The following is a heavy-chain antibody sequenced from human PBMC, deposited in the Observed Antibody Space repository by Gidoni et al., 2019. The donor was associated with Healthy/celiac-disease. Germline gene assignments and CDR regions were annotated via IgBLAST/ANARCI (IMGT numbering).Heavy chain of an antibody. Sequence: DVQLVESGGCLVQPGGSLRLSCAASRFTFSAHYMDWVRQAPGKGLEWVGRTRNKGNSYTTEYAASVKGRFKISRDDSKNSLYLQMNSLKTEDTAGDYCARDPYYYDSSGYALWGQGTLVTVSS. J-gene: IGHJ4*02. CDR3: ARDPYYYDSSGYAL. D-gene: IGHD3-22*01. CDR2: TRNKGNSYTT. V-gene: IGHV3-72*01. CDR1: RFTFSAHY.